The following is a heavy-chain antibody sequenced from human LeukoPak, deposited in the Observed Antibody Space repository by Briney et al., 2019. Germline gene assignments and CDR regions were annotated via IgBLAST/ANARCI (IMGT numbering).Heavy chain of an antibody. CDR3: ARGPPHSSGYSDGMDV. J-gene: IGHJ6*02. V-gene: IGHV1-2*04. Sequence: ASVKVSCKASGYTFTGYYMHWVRQAPGQGLEWMGWINPNSGGTNYAQKFQGWVTMTRDTSISTAYMELSRLRSDDTAVYYCARGPPHSSGYSDGMDVWGQGTTVTVSS. CDR1: GYTFTGYY. CDR2: INPNSGGT. D-gene: IGHD6-19*01.